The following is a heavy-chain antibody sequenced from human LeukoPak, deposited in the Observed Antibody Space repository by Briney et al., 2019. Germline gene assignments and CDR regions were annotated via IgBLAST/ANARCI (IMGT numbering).Heavy chain of an antibody. CDR3: AKGAYDYIEIAYFDY. Sequence: GGSLRLSCVSSGFSFNNYAMNWVRQAPGKGLEWVSLIIGSSGSTFYADSVKGRFTISRDKSKNTLYLQMNSLRAEDTAVYYCAKGAYDYIEIAYFDYWGQGSLVTVSS. CDR1: GFSFNNYA. V-gene: IGHV3-23*01. D-gene: IGHD5-12*01. J-gene: IGHJ4*02. CDR2: IIGSSGST.